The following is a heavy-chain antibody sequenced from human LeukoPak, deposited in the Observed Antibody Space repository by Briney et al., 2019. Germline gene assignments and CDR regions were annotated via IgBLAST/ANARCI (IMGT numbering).Heavy chain of an antibody. CDR2: ISGSGGST. CDR3: AKTYDFWSGYPEDY. J-gene: IGHJ4*02. Sequence: PGVSLRLSCAASGFTFSSYAMSWVRQAPGKGLEWVSAISGSGGSTYYADSVKGRFTISRDNSKNTLYLQMNSLRAEDTAVYYCAKTYDFWSGYPEDYWGQGTLVTVSS. V-gene: IGHV3-23*01. D-gene: IGHD3-3*01. CDR1: GFTFSSYA.